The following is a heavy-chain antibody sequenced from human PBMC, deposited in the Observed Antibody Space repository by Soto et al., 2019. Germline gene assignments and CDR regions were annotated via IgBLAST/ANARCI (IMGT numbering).Heavy chain of an antibody. J-gene: IGHJ4*02. V-gene: IGHV1-8*01. D-gene: IGHD3-3*01. CDR2: ISAYSGNT. CDR1: GYTFIHYG. CDR3: ARGRRDFWSGYSS. Sequence: GASVKVSCKASGYTFIHYGISWVRQAPGQGLEWMGWISAYSGNTGYAQKFQGRVTMTRNTSISTAYMELSSLRSEDTAVYYCARGRRDFWSGYSSWGQGTLVTVSS.